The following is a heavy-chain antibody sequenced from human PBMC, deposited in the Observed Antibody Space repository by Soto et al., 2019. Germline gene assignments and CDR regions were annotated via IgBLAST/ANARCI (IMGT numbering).Heavy chain of an antibody. D-gene: IGHD3-10*01. J-gene: IGHJ4*02. Sequence: SETLSLTCTVSGGSIRSGDYYWSWTRQHPGKGLEWIGYIYYSGSTYYNPSLKSRVTISVDTSKNQFSLKLSSVTAADTAVYYCARGPQLAPFDYWGQGTLVTVSS. CDR1: GGSIRSGDYY. CDR2: IYYSGST. CDR3: ARGPQLAPFDY. V-gene: IGHV4-31*03.